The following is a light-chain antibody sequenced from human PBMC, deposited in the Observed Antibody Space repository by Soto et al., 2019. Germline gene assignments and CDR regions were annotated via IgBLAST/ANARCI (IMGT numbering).Light chain of an antibody. J-gene: IGLJ2*01. V-gene: IGLV1-40*01. CDR2: GNI. CDR3: QSYDSSLSVV. Sequence: QSVLTQPPSVSGAPGQRVTISCTGSSSNIGAGYDVHWYQQLPGTAPKILIYGNINRPSGVPDRFSGSKSGTSASLAITGLQAEDEADYYCQSYDSSLSVVFGGGTKLT. CDR1: SSNIGAGYD.